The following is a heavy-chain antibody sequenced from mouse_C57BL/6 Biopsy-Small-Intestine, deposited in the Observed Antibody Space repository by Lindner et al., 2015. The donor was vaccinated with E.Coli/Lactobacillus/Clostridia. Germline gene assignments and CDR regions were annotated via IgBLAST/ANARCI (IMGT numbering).Heavy chain of an antibody. D-gene: IGHD1-1*01. CDR3: ARESYGSLYYFDY. V-gene: IGHV1-7*01. J-gene: IGHJ2*01. CDR1: GYTFTSYW. Sequence: VQLQESGAELAKPGASVKLSCKASGYTFTSYWMHWLKQGPGQGLEWIGYINPSSGYTKYNQKFKDKATLTADKSSSTAYMQLSSLTYEDSAVYYCARESYGSLYYFDYWGQGTTLTVSS. CDR2: INPSSGYT.